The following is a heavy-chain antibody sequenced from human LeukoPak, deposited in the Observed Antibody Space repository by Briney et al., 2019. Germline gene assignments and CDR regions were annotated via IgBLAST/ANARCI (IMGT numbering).Heavy chain of an antibody. CDR1: GGTLSSYS. V-gene: IGHV1-69*01. D-gene: IGHD1-1*01. CDR2: IIPIFGTA. CDR3: ARGTTDDGPGY. Sequence: GSSVKVSCKASGGTLSSYSISWVRQAPGQGLEWMGGIIPIFGTANYAQKFQGRVTITADESTSTAYMELSSLRSEDTAVYYCARGTTDDGPGYWGQGTLVTVSS. J-gene: IGHJ4*02.